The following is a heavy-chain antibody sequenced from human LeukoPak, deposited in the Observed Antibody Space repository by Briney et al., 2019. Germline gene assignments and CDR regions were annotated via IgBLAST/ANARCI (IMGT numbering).Heavy chain of an antibody. J-gene: IGHJ4*02. CDR1: GFTFSSYW. V-gene: IGHV3-74*01. CDR3: TRDFDFSSAI. Sequence: GGSLRLSCAASGFTFSSYWMHWVRQAPGKGLVWVSRISPDGSTTGHADSVKGRFTTSRDNAKNTLFLQMNSLRAEDTAVYYRTRDFDFSSAIWGQGTLVTVSS. D-gene: IGHD3-3*01. CDR2: ISPDGSTT.